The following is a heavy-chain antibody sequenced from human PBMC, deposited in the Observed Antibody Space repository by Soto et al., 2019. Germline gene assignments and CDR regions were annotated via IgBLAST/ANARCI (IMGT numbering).Heavy chain of an antibody. CDR3: ARTYYYDSTGYYRTFDY. Sequence: PGGSLRLSCAASGFKFSNYAMSWVRQAPGKGLEWVSVAGPSGSSTFYADSVRGRFTISRDNVENTLYLQMNSLRVADTALYFCARTYYYDSTGYYRTFDYWGQGTLVTVSS. CDR2: AGPSGSST. V-gene: IGHV3-23*01. CDR1: GFKFSNYA. J-gene: IGHJ4*02. D-gene: IGHD3-22*01.